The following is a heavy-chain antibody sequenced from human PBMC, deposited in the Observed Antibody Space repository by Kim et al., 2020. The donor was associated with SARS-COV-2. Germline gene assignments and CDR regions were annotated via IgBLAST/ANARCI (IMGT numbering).Heavy chain of an antibody. J-gene: IGHJ4*02. D-gene: IGHD3-10*01. CDR3: ARDRGLLSPYRY. Sequence: YIVDSVKDRFTSSRDNAKSSLYLQMNSLRAEDTAVYYCARDRGLLSPYRYWGQGTLVTVSS. V-gene: IGHV3-7*01.